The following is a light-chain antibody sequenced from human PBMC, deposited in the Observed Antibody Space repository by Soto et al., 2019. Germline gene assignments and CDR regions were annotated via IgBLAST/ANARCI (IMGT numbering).Light chain of an antibody. Sequence: QSVLTQPPSASGSPGQSVTISCTGTGSDVGTYKYVSWYQQHPGKAPKLMIYEVTKRPSGVPDRFSGSKSGNTASLTVSGLQAEDEADYYCSSYAGSLSGYVFGTGTKVTVL. CDR2: EVT. CDR1: GSDVGTYKY. CDR3: SSYAGSLSGYV. J-gene: IGLJ1*01. V-gene: IGLV2-8*01.